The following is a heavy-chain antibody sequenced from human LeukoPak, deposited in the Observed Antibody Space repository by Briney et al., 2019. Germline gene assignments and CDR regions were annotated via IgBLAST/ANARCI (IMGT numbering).Heavy chain of an antibody. CDR3: ARRIPTGPLDS. Sequence: SQTLSLTCTLSGGSISSGGYYWRWLRQRRGKGLEWIVYIGYSGSSYSPPALKSRLTFSPDPSKNHFSLELTSVTAADTAVYFCARRIPTGPLDSWGQGTLVTVSS. D-gene: IGHD1-14*01. CDR1: GGSISSGGYY. CDR2: IGYSGSS. J-gene: IGHJ4*02. V-gene: IGHV4-31*03.